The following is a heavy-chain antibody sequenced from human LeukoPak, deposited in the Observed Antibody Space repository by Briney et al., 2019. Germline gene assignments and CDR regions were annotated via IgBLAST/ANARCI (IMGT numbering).Heavy chain of an antibody. CDR3: AKDGEDYYGSGSYYSHFDY. CDR1: GFTFSSYG. Sequence: PGGSLRLSCAASGFTFSSYGMHWVRQAPGKGLEWVAVISYDGSNKYYADSVKGRFTISRDNSKNTLYLQMNSLRAEDTAVYYCAKDGEDYYGSGSYYSHFDYWGQGTLVTVSS. D-gene: IGHD3-10*01. V-gene: IGHV3-30*18. CDR2: ISYDGSNK. J-gene: IGHJ4*02.